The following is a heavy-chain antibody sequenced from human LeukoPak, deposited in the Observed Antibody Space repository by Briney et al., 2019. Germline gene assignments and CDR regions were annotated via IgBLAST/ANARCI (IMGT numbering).Heavy chain of an antibody. CDR2: ISGSGGST. CDR3: AKGRYDYGGNEDY. V-gene: IGHV3-23*01. D-gene: IGHD4-17*01. J-gene: IGHJ4*02. Sequence: XSXGXXXPGXGLEGVSVISGSGGSTYYADSVKGRFTISRDNSKNTVYLQMNSLRAEDTAVYYCAKGRYDYGGNEDYWGQGTLVTVSS.